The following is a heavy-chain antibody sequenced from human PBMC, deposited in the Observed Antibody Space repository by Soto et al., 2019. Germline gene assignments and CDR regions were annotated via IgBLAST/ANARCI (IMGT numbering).Heavy chain of an antibody. CDR1: GFTFSSYA. CDR2: ISSSGGST. J-gene: IGHJ6*02. D-gene: IGHD3-10*01. CDR3: ARDRTHGWFGELFPTPYYYYGMDV. Sequence: PGGSLILSCAASGFTFSSYAMNWVRQAPGKGLEWVSAISSSGGSTYYADSVKGRFTISRDNSKNTLYLQMNSLRAEDTAVYYCARDRTHGWFGELFPTPYYYYGMDVWGQGTTVTVSS. V-gene: IGHV3-23*01.